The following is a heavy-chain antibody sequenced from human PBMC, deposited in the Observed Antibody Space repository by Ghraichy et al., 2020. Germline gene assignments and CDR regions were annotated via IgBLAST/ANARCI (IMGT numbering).Heavy chain of an antibody. CDR1: GFTFSSHA. Sequence: GGSLRLSCAASGFTFSSHAMGWVRQAPGKGLEWVSAISGNAASTYYADSVKGRFTISRDNSKNTLYLQMNSLRAGDTAVYYCAPRGIGVNYEWGFFDYWGQGTLVTVSS. CDR2: ISGNAAST. D-gene: IGHD3-16*01. CDR3: APRGIGVNYEWGFFDY. J-gene: IGHJ4*02. V-gene: IGHV3-23*01.